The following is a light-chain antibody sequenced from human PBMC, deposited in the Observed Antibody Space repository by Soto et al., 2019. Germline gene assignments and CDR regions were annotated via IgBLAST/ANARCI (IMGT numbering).Light chain of an antibody. CDR1: QSLLHSDGDNY. V-gene: IGKV2-28*01. Sequence: DIVMTQSPLSLPVTPGEPASISCKSSQSLLHSDGDNYLEWYVQKAGQSPQLLIYLVSHRASGVPDRLSGSGSGTDFAQKISKGEADDVGVYYCMQTLQPQYTFGPGTKVEIK. CDR3: MQTLQPQYT. J-gene: IGKJ3*01. CDR2: LVS.